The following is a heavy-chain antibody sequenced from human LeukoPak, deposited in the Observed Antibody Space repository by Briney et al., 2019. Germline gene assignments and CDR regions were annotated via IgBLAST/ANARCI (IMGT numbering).Heavy chain of an antibody. CDR3: EKDDY. CDR2: INPSNGDT. CDR1: GYTFTGYY. V-gene: IGHV1-2*02. Sequence: GASVKVSCKASGYTFTGYYMHWARQAPGQGLGWMGWINPSNGDTNYAQKFQGRVTMTRDTSVSTAYMELSRLRSDDTAVYYCEKDDYWGQGTLVTVSS. J-gene: IGHJ4*02.